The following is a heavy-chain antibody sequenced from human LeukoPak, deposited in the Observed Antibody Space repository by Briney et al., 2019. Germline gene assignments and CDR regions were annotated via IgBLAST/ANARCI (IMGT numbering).Heavy chain of an antibody. D-gene: IGHD2/OR15-2a*01. CDR2: ISPVSSYT. V-gene: IGHV3-21*01. CDR3: VRDVSRRIGMDV. CDR1: GFSFNSYT. Sequence: GGSLRHSCLASGFSFNSYTMNSVREAPGKGLEWVSTISPVSSYTWYAESVKGRFTISRDNPKNSLYLQMDSLRAEDTAVYYCVRDVSRRIGMDVWGQGTTVTVSS. J-gene: IGHJ6*02.